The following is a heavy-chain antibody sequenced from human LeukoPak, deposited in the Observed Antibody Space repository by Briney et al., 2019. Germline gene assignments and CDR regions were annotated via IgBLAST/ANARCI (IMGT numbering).Heavy chain of an antibody. Sequence: GGSLRLSCAASGFIVTNAWMNWVRQAPGKGLEWVANINRDGSERYYVDSVKGRFTISRDDAKSSLYLQMNSLRAEDTAVYYCARRNAMDVWGQGTTVIVFS. CDR1: GFIVTNAW. J-gene: IGHJ6*02. CDR2: INRDGSER. CDR3: ARRNAMDV. V-gene: IGHV3-7*03.